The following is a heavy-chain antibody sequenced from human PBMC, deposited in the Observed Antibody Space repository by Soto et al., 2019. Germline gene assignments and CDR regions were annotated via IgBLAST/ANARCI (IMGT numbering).Heavy chain of an antibody. CDR2: ISAYNGNT. Sequence: QVQLVQSGAEVKKPGASVKVSCKASGYTFTSYGISWVRQAPGQGLEWMGWISAYNGNTNYAQKLQGRVTMTTDPSTSTAYMELRSLRSDDTAVYYCARILTYYYDSSGYYRQYYYYGMDVWGQGTTVTVSS. V-gene: IGHV1-18*01. D-gene: IGHD3-22*01. J-gene: IGHJ6*02. CDR3: ARILTYYYDSSGYYRQYYYYGMDV. CDR1: GYTFTSYG.